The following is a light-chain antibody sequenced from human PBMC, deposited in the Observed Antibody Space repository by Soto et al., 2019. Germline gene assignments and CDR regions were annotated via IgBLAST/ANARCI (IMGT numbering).Light chain of an antibody. Sequence: QSVLTQPPSASGTPGPRVTISCSGSGSNIGSNTVNWYQHLPGTAPKVLINTNDQRPSGVPDRFSGSKSGTSASLAISGLQSDEEADYYCATWDDNLNGPVFGGGTKFTVL. V-gene: IGLV1-44*01. J-gene: IGLJ3*02. CDR1: GSNIGSNT. CDR2: TND. CDR3: ATWDDNLNGPV.